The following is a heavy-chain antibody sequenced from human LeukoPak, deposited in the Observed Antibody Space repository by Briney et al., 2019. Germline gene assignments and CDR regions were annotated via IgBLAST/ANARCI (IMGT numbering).Heavy chain of an antibody. V-gene: IGHV1-46*01. Sequence: ASVKVSCKASGYTFTSYYMHWVPQAPGQGLEWMGIINPSGGSTSYAQKFQGRVTMTRDTSTSTVYMELSSLRSEDTAVYYGARAYYYDSSGRGTPFDPWGQGTLVTVSS. J-gene: IGHJ5*02. CDR2: INPSGGST. CDR3: ARAYYYDSSGRGTPFDP. D-gene: IGHD3-22*01. CDR1: GYTFTSYY.